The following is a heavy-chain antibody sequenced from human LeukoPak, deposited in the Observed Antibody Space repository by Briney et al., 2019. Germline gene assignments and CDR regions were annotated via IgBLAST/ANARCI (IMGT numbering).Heavy chain of an antibody. Sequence: GGSLRLSCAASGFTFSSYAMSWVHQAPGKGLEWVSAISGSGGSTYYADSVKGRFTISRDNSKNTLYLQMNSLRAEDTAVYYCMTGYYLGGAFDIWGQGTMVTVSS. CDR2: ISGSGGST. CDR3: MTGYYLGGAFDI. V-gene: IGHV3-23*01. CDR1: GFTFSSYA. D-gene: IGHD3-9*01. J-gene: IGHJ3*02.